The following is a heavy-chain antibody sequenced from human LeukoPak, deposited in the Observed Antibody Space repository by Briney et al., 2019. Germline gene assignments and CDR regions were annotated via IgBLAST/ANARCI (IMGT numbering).Heavy chain of an antibody. V-gene: IGHV4-59*01. CDR2: IYYSGST. CDR3: ARSRTTVTLPPFLD. CDR1: GGSISSYY. J-gene: IGHJ4*02. Sequence: PSETLSLTSTVSGGSISSYYWSWIRQPPGTGLEWIGYIYYSGSTNYNPSLKSRVTISVDTSKNQFSLKLSSVTAADTAVYYCARSRTTVTLPPFLDWGQGTLVTVSS. D-gene: IGHD4-17*01.